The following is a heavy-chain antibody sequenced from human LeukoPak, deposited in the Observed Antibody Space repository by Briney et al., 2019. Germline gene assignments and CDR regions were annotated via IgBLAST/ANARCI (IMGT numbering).Heavy chain of an antibody. D-gene: IGHD2-15*01. CDR2: IYTSGST. V-gene: IGHV4-4*07. CDR3: AREFQWSLFDY. J-gene: IGHJ4*02. CDR1: GGSISSYY. Sequence: SETLSLTCTVSGGSISSYYWSWIRQPAGKGLEWVGRIYTSGSTNYNPSLKSRVTMSVDTSKNQFSLKLSSVTAADTTVYYCAREFQWSLFDYWGQGTLVTVSS.